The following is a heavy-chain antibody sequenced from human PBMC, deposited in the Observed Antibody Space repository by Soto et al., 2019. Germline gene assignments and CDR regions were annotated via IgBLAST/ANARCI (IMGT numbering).Heavy chain of an antibody. CDR2: INPNGGST. D-gene: IGHD1-1*01. Sequence: ASVKVSCKAPADTFTSYYIHWVRQAPGHGLEWTGIINPNGGSTRFAQTFQGRITMTTDTSTSTVYMELRSLRSEDPAVYYCASEVNGRDDYWGQGTLVTVSS. CDR1: ADTFTSYY. J-gene: IGHJ4*02. V-gene: IGHV1-46*01. CDR3: ASEVNGRDDY.